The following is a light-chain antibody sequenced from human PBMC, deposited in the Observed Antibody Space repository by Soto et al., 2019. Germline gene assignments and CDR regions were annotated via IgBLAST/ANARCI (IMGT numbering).Light chain of an antibody. CDR1: QRISSN. CDR3: QQYYDTPRT. CDR2: GAS. J-gene: IGKJ1*01. V-gene: IGKV3-15*01. Sequence: EIVMTQSPATLSVSPGERATLSCRARQRISSNLAWYQQKPGQAPRLLIYGASTRATGIPARFSGSGSGTEFTLTISSLQSEDFAVYYCQQYYDTPRTFGQGTKVEIK.